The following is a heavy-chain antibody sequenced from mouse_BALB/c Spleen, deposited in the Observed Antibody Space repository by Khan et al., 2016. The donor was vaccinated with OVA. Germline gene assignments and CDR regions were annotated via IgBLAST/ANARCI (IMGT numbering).Heavy chain of an antibody. V-gene: IGHV3-2*02. CDR1: GYSITSEYA. J-gene: IGHJ3*01. Sequence: EVQLQESGPGLVKPSQSLSLTCTVTGYSITSEYAWNWIRHFPGNKLEWMGYINYSGNTRYNPSLKSRISITRDTSNHQFFLKLNSVTTEDTATYYCTRKDYYDYDPFPYWGQGTLVTVSA. CDR2: INYSGNT. CDR3: TRKDYYDYDPFPY. D-gene: IGHD2-4*01.